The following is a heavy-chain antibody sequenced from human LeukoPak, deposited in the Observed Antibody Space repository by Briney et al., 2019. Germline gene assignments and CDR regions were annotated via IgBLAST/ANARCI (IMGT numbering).Heavy chain of an antibody. Sequence: ASVKVSCKTSGYTFSGYDIHWARHAPGQGLEWMHWINPNTGGTTYVQKFKGRVTMTRDTSSSTAYMELSRPKSDDTAVYYCAGDYVDHGAPFSGWFAPWGQGTLVTVSS. CDR3: AGDYVDHGAPFSGWFAP. CDR2: INPNTGGT. V-gene: IGHV1-2*02. D-gene: IGHD3-16*01. CDR1: GYTFSGYD. J-gene: IGHJ5*02.